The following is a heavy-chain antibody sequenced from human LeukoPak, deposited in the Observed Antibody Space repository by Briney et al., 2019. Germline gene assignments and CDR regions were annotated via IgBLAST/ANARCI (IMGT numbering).Heavy chain of an antibody. CDR1: GFTFSSHW. Sequence: GGSLRLSCGASGFTFSSHWMSWVRQAPGKGLEWVANINQDGSRKNYVGSVKVRFTISRDNAKNSLELQMNSLRVEDTAVYYCVRCDGYNSCYFDYWGQGTLVTVSS. J-gene: IGHJ4*02. V-gene: IGHV3-7*01. CDR2: INQDGSRK. CDR3: VRCDGYNSCYFDY. D-gene: IGHD5-24*01.